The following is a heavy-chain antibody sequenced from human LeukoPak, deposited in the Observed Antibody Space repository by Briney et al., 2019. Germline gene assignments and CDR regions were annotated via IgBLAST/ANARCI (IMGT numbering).Heavy chain of an antibody. CDR1: GYTFTSYD. Sequence: ASVRVSSKASGYTFTSYDINWVRQATGQGLEWMGWMNPNSGNTGYAQKFQGRVTMTRNTPISTAYMALSSLRSEDTAVYYCARGYSSGYYYQGWFDPWGQGTLVTVSS. CDR2: MNPNSGNT. V-gene: IGHV1-8*01. J-gene: IGHJ5*02. D-gene: IGHD3-22*01. CDR3: ARGYSSGYYYQGWFDP.